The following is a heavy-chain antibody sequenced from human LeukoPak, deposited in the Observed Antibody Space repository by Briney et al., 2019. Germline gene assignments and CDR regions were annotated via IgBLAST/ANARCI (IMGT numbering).Heavy chain of an antibody. V-gene: IGHV1-2*02. J-gene: IGHJ4*02. D-gene: IGHD6-19*01. CDR3: ARDRDGWYTYDY. Sequence: AAVKVSCKASGYTFTGYYMHWVRQAPGQGLEWMGWINQYSGGTNYVQKFQGRVTMTRDTSISTAYMELSRLRSDDTAVYYCARDRDGWYTYDYWGQGTLVTVSS. CDR2: INQYSGGT. CDR1: GYTFTGYY.